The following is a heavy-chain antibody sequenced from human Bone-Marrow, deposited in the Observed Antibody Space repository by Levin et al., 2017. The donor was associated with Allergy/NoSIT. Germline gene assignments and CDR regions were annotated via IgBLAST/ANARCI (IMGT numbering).Heavy chain of an antibody. CDR3: ARNSSGCPLGSYPY. Sequence: ASVKVSCKASGYTFTGYYMHWVRQAPGQGLEWMGWINPNSGGTNYAQKFQGRVTMTRDTSISTAYMELSRLRSDDTAVYYCARNSSGCPLGSYPYWGQGTLVTVSS. CDR2: INPNSGGT. CDR1: GYTFTGYY. J-gene: IGHJ4*02. D-gene: IGHD6-19*01. V-gene: IGHV1-2*02.